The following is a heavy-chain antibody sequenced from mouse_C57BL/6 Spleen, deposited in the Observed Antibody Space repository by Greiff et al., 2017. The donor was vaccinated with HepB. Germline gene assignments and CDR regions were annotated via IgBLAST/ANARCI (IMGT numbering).Heavy chain of an antibody. V-gene: IGHV6-3*01. CDR2: IRLKSDNYAT. D-gene: IGHD2-4*01. J-gene: IGHJ4*01. CDR1: GFTFSNYW. CDR3: TVGGLRRGTDY. Sequence: EVKVEESGGGLVQPGGSMKLSCVASGFTFSNYWMNWVRQSPEKGLEWVAQIRLKSDNYATHYAESVKGRFTISRDDSKSRVYLQMNNLRAEDTGIYYCTVGGLRRGTDYWGQGTSVTVSS.